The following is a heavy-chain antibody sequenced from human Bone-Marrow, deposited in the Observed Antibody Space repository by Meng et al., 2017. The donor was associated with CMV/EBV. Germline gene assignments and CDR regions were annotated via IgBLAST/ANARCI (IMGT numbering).Heavy chain of an antibody. CDR2: ISSTGSFI. Sequence: GESLKISCTASGFTFSRYTMNWVRQAPGKGLERVSSISSTGSFIKYADSVEGRFTISRDNAKTSVYLQINSLRAEDTAVYYCAGVAYDYGDRHFAYWGQGALVTVSS. J-gene: IGHJ4*02. CDR1: GFTFSRYT. D-gene: IGHD4-17*01. CDR3: AGVAYDYGDRHFAY. V-gene: IGHV3-21*01.